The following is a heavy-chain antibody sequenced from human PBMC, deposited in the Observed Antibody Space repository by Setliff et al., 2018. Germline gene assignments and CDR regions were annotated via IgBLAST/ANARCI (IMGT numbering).Heavy chain of an antibody. CDR2: INPKSGGT. V-gene: IGHV1-2*02. D-gene: IGHD3-16*01. J-gene: IGHJ5*02. Sequence: GASVKVSCKASRYSFTDYYMHWVRQVPGRGLEWVGWINPKSGGTRYAQKFQGRVTMTRDTSISTAYMELSSLRSDDTAVYYCARDGISWLMWFDPWGQGTLVTVSS. CDR1: RYSFTDYY. CDR3: ARDGISWLMWFDP.